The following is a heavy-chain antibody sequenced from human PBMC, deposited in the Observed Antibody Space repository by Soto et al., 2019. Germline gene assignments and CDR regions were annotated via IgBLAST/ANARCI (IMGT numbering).Heavy chain of an antibody. CDR1: GGSISTGGFF. D-gene: IGHD6-6*01. CDR2: IYHSGSA. J-gene: IGHJ4*02. V-gene: IGHV4-31*03. Sequence: QVQLQESGPGLVKPSETLSLTCTVSGGSISTGGFFWGWIRQHPGKGLEWIGLIYHSGSAYYNPSLKSRVTISVDTSENQFSLRLNSVTAADTAVYYCAREESISARALDYWGQGTLVTVSS. CDR3: AREESISARALDY.